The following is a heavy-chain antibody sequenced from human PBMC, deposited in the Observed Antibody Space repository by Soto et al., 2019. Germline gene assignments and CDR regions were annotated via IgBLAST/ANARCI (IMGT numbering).Heavy chain of an antibody. Sequence: EIQLVESGGGLVKPGGSLRLSCAASGLTFSIYTINWVRQAPGKGLEFVSSIGRTGIDRYYIDSVKGRFTISRDNAQKSLYLQMNSLRVEDTALYYCVCDDNRRFWGQGTLVTVSS. J-gene: IGHJ4*02. D-gene: IGHD1-1*01. CDR1: GLTFSIYT. V-gene: IGHV3-21*01. CDR2: IGRTGIDR. CDR3: VCDDNRRF.